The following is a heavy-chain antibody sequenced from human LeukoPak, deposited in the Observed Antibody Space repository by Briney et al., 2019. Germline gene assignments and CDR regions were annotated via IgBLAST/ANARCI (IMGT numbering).Heavy chain of an antibody. CDR1: GYSFTSYC. CDR3: ARGKSVATAPRHPFDY. D-gene: IGHD5-12*01. V-gene: IGHV1-18*01. CDR2: ISGYNYNT. Sequence: ASVKVSCRASGYSFTSYCISWVRQPPEQGLEWMGWISGYNYNTNYAQKFRGRVTMTTDTSTNTVDMELRSLRSDDTAVYYCARGKSVATAPRHPFDYWGQGTLVTVSS. J-gene: IGHJ4*02.